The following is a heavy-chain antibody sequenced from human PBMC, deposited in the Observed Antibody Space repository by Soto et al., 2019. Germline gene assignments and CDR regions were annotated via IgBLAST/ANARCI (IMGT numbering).Heavy chain of an antibody. Sequence: PGESLKISCKGSGYSFTSYWIGWVRQMPGKGLEWMGIIYPGDSDTRYSPSFQGQVTISADKSISTAYLQWSSLKASDTATYYCARLLQDIVVVPAASSVWFDPWGQGTLVTVSS. CDR2: IYPGDSDT. J-gene: IGHJ5*02. CDR1: GYSFTSYW. CDR3: ARLLQDIVVVPAASSVWFDP. V-gene: IGHV5-51*01. D-gene: IGHD2-2*01.